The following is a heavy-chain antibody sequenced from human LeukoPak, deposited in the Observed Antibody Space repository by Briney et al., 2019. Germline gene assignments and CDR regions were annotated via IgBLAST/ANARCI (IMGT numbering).Heavy chain of an antibody. V-gene: IGHV4-30-2*01. D-gene: IGHD5-24*01. CDR3: ARVRDGYNQFDY. J-gene: IGHJ4*02. CDR1: GGSISSGGYS. CDR2: IYHSGST. Sequence: SETLSLTCAVSGGSISSGGYSWSWIRQPPGKGLEWIGYIYHSGSTYYNPSLKSRVTISVDRSKNQFSLKLSSVTAADTAVYYCARVRDGYNQFDYWGQGTLVTVSS.